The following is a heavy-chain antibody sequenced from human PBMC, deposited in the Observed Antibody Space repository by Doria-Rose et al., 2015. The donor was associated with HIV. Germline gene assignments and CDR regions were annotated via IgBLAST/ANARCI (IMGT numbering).Heavy chain of an antibody. CDR1: GVSLSSPGMG. J-gene: IGHJ4*02. CDR2: IFSDDER. CDR3: ARIKSSRWYHKYYFDF. D-gene: IGHD6-13*01. V-gene: IGHV2-26*01. Sequence: QVQLVQSGPVLVKPTETLTLTCTVSGVSLSSPGMGASWIRQPPGRALEWLANIFSDDERSYKPSRKSSLTISRSTSKSQVVLTMTDMDPVDTATYYCARIKSSRWYHKYYFDFWGQGTLVIVSA.